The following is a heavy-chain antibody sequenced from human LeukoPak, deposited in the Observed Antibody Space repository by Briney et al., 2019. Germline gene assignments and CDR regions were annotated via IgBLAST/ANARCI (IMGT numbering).Heavy chain of an antibody. CDR1: GFTFSAYW. CDR2: IKQDGSDK. CDR3: ARKTVVGSYFDY. V-gene: IGHV3-7*03. J-gene: IGHJ4*02. Sequence: GGSLRLSCAASGFTFSAYWMSWVRQAPGKGLEWVANIKQDGSDKYYVDSVKGRFTISRDNAKNSLYLQVNSLRAEHTAVYYCARKTVVGSYFDYWGQGTPVTVSS. D-gene: IGHD4-23*01.